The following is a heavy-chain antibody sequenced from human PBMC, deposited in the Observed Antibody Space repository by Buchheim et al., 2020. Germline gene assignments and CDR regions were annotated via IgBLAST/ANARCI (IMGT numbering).Heavy chain of an antibody. CDR1: GGSFSGYY. V-gene: IGHV4-34*01. D-gene: IGHD1-7*01. J-gene: IGHJ4*02. CDR3: ARANWNYRQNDY. Sequence: QVQLQQWGAGLLKPSETLSLTCAVYGGSFSGYYWSWIRQPPGKGLEWIGEISHSGSTNYNPSLKSRVTISVDTSQNQFSLKLSSVTAADTALYYCARANWNYRQNDYWGQGTL. CDR2: ISHSGST.